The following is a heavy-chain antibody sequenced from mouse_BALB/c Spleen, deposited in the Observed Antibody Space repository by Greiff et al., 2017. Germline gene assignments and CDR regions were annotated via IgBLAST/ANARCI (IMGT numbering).Heavy chain of an antibody. CDR1: GYTFTSYW. CDR2: INPSNGRT. V-gene: IGHV1S81*02. D-gene: IGHD2-4*01. J-gene: IGHJ4*01. CDR3: ARDGITTGDAMDY. Sequence: VKLQQPGAELVKPGASVKLSCKASGYTFTSYWMHWVKQRPGQGLEWIGEINPSNGRTNYNEKFKSKATLTVDKSSSTAYMQLSSLTSEDSAVYYCARDGITTGDAMDYWGQGTSVTVSS.